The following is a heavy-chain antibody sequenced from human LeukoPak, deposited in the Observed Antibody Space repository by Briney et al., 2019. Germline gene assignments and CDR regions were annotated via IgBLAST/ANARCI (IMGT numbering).Heavy chain of an antibody. Sequence: GSLRLSCAASGFTFSIYWMSWVRQAPGKGLEWVATIKEDGSEKYYVDSVKGRLTISRDNAENSLYLQMNSLSAEDTAVYYCARGESNAFDIWGQGTMVTVSS. J-gene: IGHJ3*02. CDR1: GFTFSIYW. V-gene: IGHV3-7*01. CDR2: IKEDGSEK. CDR3: ARGESNAFDI.